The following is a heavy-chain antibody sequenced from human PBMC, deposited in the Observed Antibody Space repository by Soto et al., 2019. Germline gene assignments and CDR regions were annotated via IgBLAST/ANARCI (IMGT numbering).Heavy chain of an antibody. CDR2: ISSSSSTI. J-gene: IGHJ6*02. D-gene: IGHD3-22*01. Sequence: PAGSLRLSCAASGFTFSSYSMNWVRQAPGKGLEWVSYISSSSSTIYYADSVKGRFTISRDNAKNSLYLQMNSLRAEDTAVYYCARESGARYYDSSGPSGGMDVWGQETTVTVSS. V-gene: IGHV3-48*01. CDR3: ARESGARYYDSSGPSGGMDV. CDR1: GFTFSSYS.